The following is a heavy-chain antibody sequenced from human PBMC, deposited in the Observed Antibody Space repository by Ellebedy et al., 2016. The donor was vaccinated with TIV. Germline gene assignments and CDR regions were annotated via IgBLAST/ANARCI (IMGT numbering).Heavy chain of an antibody. V-gene: IGHV1-18*04. J-gene: IGHJ4*02. CDR1: GYTFTSYG. CDR2: ISTYDGRT. D-gene: IGHD2-21*01. CDR3: ARESGPGYFYFY. Sequence: ASVKVSCKASGYTFTSYGISWVRQAPGQGLEWMGWISTYDGRTNFAQKFQGRVTISRDTSASTLYMELSRLRSEDTAVYYCARESGPGYFYFYWGQGTLVTVSS.